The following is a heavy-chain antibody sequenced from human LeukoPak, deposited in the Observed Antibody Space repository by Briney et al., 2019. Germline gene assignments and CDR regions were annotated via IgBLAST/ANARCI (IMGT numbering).Heavy chain of an antibody. Sequence: ASVKVSCKASGYAFSIYGFTWVRQAPGQGLEWMGWINTYNGNTQYAPKLKGRVATTTDTSTSTAYMELRSLTSDDTAVYYCARRGNWNDFDYWGQGTLVTVSS. CDR1: GYAFSIYG. J-gene: IGHJ4*02. D-gene: IGHD1-20*01. CDR3: ARRGNWNDFDY. V-gene: IGHV1-18*01. CDR2: INTYNGNT.